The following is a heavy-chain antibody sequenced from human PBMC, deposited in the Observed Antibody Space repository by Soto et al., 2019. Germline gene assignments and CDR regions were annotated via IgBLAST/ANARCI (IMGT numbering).Heavy chain of an antibody. D-gene: IGHD3-9*01. CDR3: ARVMRRYFDWLPNYYYYYMDV. J-gene: IGHJ6*03. CDR2: INHGGST. Sequence: PSETLSLTCAVYGGPFGGFYWSWVRQSPGKGLEWIGEINHGGSTNYNPSLKSRVTISVDTSKNQFSLKLSSVTAADTAVYYCARVMRRYFDWLPNYYYYYMDVWGKGTTVTVSS. V-gene: IGHV4-34*01. CDR1: GGPFGGFY.